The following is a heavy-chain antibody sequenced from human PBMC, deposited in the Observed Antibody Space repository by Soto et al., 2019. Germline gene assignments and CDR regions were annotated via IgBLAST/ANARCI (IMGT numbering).Heavy chain of an antibody. CDR3: ARDQAVITISGGFDY. CDR2: ISYDGSNK. CDR1: GFTFSSYA. J-gene: IGHJ4*02. Sequence: QVQLVESGGGVVQPGRSLRLSCAASGFTFSSYAMHWVRQAPGKGLEWVAVISYDGSNKYYADSVKGRFTISRDNSKNTPYLQMNSLRAEDTAVYYCARDQAVITISGGFDYWGQGTLATVSS. V-gene: IGHV3-30-3*01. D-gene: IGHD3-3*01.